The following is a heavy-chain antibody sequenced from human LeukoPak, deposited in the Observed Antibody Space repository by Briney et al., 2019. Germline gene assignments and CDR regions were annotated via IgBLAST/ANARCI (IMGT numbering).Heavy chain of an antibody. CDR1: GVSIRSTTYY. CDR2: IYYSGNT. CDR3: ARAPHFFDTSGSRYYFDY. D-gene: IGHD3-22*01. V-gene: IGHV4-39*07. J-gene: IGHJ4*02. Sequence: SETLSLTCSVSGVSIRSTTYYWGWIRQPPGKGLEWIGSIYYSGNTYYSPSLMSLVTISVDTSKNQFSLNLSSVTAADTAVYFCARAPHFFDTSGSRYYFDYWGQGALVTVSS.